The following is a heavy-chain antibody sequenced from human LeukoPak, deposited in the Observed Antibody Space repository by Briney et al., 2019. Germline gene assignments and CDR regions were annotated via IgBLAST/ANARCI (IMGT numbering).Heavy chain of an antibody. CDR1: GYIFTTYV. Sequence: ASVKVSCKASGYIFTTYVFNWVRQAPGQGLEWMGWISAYNGDTQYAQKLQGRVTMTTDTSTRTAYLELRSLSSDDTAVYYCARGHSESSLSFFDFWGQGTLVTVSS. CDR3: ARGHSESSLSFFDF. D-gene: IGHD1-26*01. J-gene: IGHJ4*02. CDR2: ISAYNGDT. V-gene: IGHV1-18*01.